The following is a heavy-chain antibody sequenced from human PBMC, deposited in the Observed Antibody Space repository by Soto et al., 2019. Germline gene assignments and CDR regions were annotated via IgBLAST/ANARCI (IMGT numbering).Heavy chain of an antibody. J-gene: IGHJ4*02. Sequence: EVQLVESGGGLVQPGGSLRLPCAASGFTFSTYWMTWVRQPTGKGLERVASINQAGSERYYVDSVRGRFTIFRNNAENKLHLQKNSLRAEGSAVYYCVCGGNFFVYWGQGTLGTVAP. CDR2: INQAGSER. CDR3: VCGGNFFVY. V-gene: IGHV3-7*01. CDR1: GFTFSTYW. D-gene: IGHD3-16*01.